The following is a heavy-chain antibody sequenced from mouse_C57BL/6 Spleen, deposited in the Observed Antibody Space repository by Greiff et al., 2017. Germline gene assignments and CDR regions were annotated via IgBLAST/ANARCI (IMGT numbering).Heavy chain of an antibody. CDR3: ARSRDIMSTNAMDY. J-gene: IGHJ4*01. CDR1: GYAFTNYL. Sequence: QVQLQQSGAELVRPGTSVKVSCKASGYAFTNYLIEWVKQRPGQGLEWIGVINPGSGGTNYNEKFKGKATLTADKSSSTAYMQLSSLTSEHSSVYFGARSRDIMSTNAMDYWGQGTSVTVSS. D-gene: IGHD2-4*01. V-gene: IGHV1-54*01. CDR2: INPGSGGT.